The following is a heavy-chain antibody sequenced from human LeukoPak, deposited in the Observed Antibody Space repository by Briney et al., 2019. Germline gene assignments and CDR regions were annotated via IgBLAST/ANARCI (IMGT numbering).Heavy chain of an antibody. D-gene: IGHD2-2*01. CDR2: ISSSGSTI. CDR1: GFTFSDYY. Sequence: GGSLRLSCAASGFTFSDYYMSWIRQAPGEGLEWVSYISSSGSTIYYADSVKGRFTISRDNAKNSLYLQMNSLRAEDTAVYYRARGAVVPAAISSVDVWGKGTTVTVSS. V-gene: IGHV3-11*01. CDR3: ARGAVVPAAISSVDV. J-gene: IGHJ6*04.